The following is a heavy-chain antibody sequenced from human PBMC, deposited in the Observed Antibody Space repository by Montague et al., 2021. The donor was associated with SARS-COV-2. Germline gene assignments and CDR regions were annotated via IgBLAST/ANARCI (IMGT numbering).Heavy chain of an antibody. J-gene: IGHJ3*02. CDR2: IYNSGST. CDR3: ARVGRGSSWYEVAFDI. V-gene: IGHV4-59*01. CDR1: GGSISRYS. Sequence: SETLSLTCTVSGGSISRYSWTWIRQPPGKGPEWIGYIYNSGSTNYNPSLTSRVTISVDTSKNQFSLKLSSVAAADTAVYYCARVGRGSSWYEVAFDIWGQGTVVTASS. D-gene: IGHD6-13*01.